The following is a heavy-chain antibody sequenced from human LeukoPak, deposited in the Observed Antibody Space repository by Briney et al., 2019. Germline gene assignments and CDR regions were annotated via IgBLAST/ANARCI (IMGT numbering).Heavy chain of an antibody. Sequence: GGSLRLSCSASGITFSRYAMHWVRQAPGKGLEYVSAISHNGGTTYYADSVKGRFTISRDNSKNTLYLQMGSLRAEDMAVYFCARSSGYGYYFDYWGQGTLVTVSS. CDR3: ARSSGYGYYFDY. V-gene: IGHV3-64*02. CDR2: ISHNGGTT. CDR1: GITFSRYA. D-gene: IGHD3-22*01. J-gene: IGHJ4*02.